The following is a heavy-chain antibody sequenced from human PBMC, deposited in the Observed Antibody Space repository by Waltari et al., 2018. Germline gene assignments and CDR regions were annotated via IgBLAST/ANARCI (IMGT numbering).Heavy chain of an antibody. Sequence: QVQLVQSGAEVKKPGSSVKVSCKASGGTFSSYTTSWVRQAPGQGLEGMGRIIPILGIANYAQKFQGRVTITADKSTSTAYMELSSLRSEDTAVYYCARFSMMATIKEVEGSWGQGTLVTVSS. CDR3: ARFSMMATIKEVEGS. J-gene: IGHJ4*02. CDR1: GGTFSSYT. CDR2: IIPILGIA. V-gene: IGHV1-69*02. D-gene: IGHD5-12*01.